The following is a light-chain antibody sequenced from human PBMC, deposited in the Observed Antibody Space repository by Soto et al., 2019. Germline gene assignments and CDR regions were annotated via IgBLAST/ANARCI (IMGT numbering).Light chain of an antibody. V-gene: IGKV3-11*01. CDR3: QQHTNWPPT. J-gene: IGKJ4*01. CDR2: SAS. Sequence: EMVLTQSPATLSLSPGERATLSSSASQSVRNDLVWYHQKPGQAPRVLIYSASNRATGIPARFSGSGSGTDFTLTISSLEPEDFAVYYCQQHTNWPPTFGGGTKVEMK. CDR1: QSVRND.